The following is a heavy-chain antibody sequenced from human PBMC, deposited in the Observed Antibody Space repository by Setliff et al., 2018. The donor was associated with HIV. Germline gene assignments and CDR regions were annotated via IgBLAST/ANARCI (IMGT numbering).Heavy chain of an antibody. CDR1: GFTFSSYS. CDR3: VRESLTTVSSY. CDR2: ISSISSYI. J-gene: IGHJ4*02. Sequence: LRLSCAASGFTFSSYSLNWVRQAPGKGLEWVSYISSISSYIYYADSVKGRFTISRDNAKNSLYLQMNSLRAEDTAVYYCVRESLTTVSSYWGQGTLVTVSS. V-gene: IGHV3-21*05. D-gene: IGHD4-17*01.